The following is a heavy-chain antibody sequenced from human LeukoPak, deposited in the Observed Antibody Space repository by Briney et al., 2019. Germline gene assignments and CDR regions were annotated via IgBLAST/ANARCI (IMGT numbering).Heavy chain of an antibody. CDR1: GYSISSGYY. D-gene: IGHD4-17*01. V-gene: IGHV4-38-2*02. J-gene: IGHJ4*02. CDR2: IYHSGST. CDR3: ARDDPTVTL. Sequence: SETLSLTCTVSGYSISSGYYWGWIRQPPGKGLEWIGSIYHSGSTYYNPSLKSRVTISVDTSKNQFSLKLISVTAADTAVYYCARDDPTVTLWGRGTLVTVSS.